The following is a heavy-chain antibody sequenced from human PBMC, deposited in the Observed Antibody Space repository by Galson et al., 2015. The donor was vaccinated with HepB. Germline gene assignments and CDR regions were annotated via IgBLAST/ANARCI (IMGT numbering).Heavy chain of an antibody. CDR1: GFTVSSNY. D-gene: IGHD3-3*01. J-gene: IGHJ3*01. CDR3: ARDYITVFGLVNNDAFDL. Sequence: SLRLSCAASGFTVSSNYMSWVRQAPGKGLEWVSVIYSGGSTYYADSVKGRFTISRDNSKNTLYLQMNSLRAEDTAVYYCARDYITVFGLVNNDAFDLWGQGTMVTVSS. V-gene: IGHV3-53*01. CDR2: IYSGGST.